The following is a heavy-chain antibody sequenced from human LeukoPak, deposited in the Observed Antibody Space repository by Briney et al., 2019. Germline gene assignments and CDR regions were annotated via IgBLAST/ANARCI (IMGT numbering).Heavy chain of an antibody. CDR2: TKSDGSST. D-gene: IGHD5-12*01. CDR3: AAAVNVVGTMRFYFYYYMDV. J-gene: IGHJ6*03. V-gene: IGHV3-74*01. CDR1: GLTLNNYW. Sequence: GGSLRLSCVASGLTLNNYWMHWVRQAPGKGLVWVSRTKSDGSSTNYADSVKDRFTISRDNAKNTLYLQMNSLRAEDTAVYYCAAAVNVVGTMRFYFYYYMDVWGKGTMVTVSS.